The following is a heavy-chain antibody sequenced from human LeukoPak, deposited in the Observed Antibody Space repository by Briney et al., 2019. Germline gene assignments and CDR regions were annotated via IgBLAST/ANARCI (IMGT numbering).Heavy chain of an antibody. V-gene: IGHV3-48*01. CDR1: GFTFSSCS. CDR3: ARQHCSGGSCYSKWDYYYMDV. Sequence: GGSLRLSCAASGFTFSSCSMNWVRQAPGKGLEWVSYISSSSSTIYYADSVRGRFTISRDNAKNSLYLQMNSLRAEDTAVYYCARQHCSGGSCYSKWDYYYMDVWGKGTTVTVSS. CDR2: ISSSSSTI. D-gene: IGHD2-15*01. J-gene: IGHJ6*03.